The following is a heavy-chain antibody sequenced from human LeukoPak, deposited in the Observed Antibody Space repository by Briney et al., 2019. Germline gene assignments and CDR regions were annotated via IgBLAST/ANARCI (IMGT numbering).Heavy chain of an antibody. J-gene: IGHJ4*02. CDR2: IYYSGIA. D-gene: IGHD6-19*01. CDR1: SGSIGSSNYY. Sequence: SETLSLTCTVSSGSIGSSNYYWGWIRQSPGKGLEWIGSIYYSGIAYYNPTLKSRVTISVDASKSHFSLRLSSVTAADTAVYYCARQVNSMAGTHFDVWGLGTLVPVSS. CDR3: ARQVNSMAGTHFDV. V-gene: IGHV4-39*01.